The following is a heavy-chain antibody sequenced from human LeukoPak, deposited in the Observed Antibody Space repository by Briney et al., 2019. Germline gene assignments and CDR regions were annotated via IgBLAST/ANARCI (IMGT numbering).Heavy chain of an antibody. CDR1: GFTVSSNY. CDR3: ARDMTTVTYYYYGMDV. CDR2: IYSGGST. D-gene: IGHD4-11*01. Sequence: GGALRLSCAASGFTVSSNYMSWVRQAPGKGLEWVSVIYSGGSTYYADSVKGRFTISRDNSKTTLYLQMNSLRAEDTAVYYCARDMTTVTYYYYGMDVWGQGTTVTVSS. V-gene: IGHV3-53*01. J-gene: IGHJ6*02.